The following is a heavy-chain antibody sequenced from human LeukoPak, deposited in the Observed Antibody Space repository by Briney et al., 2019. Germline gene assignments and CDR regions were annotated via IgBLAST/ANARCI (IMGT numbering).Heavy chain of an antibody. Sequence: SETLSLTCTVSGVSISSGFYYWSWIRQPAGKGLEWIGRIYTSGSTNYNPSLNRRVTISVDTSNNQLSLKLSSVTAADTDVYYCARRQDGHDYWGQGTLVTVSS. J-gene: IGHJ4*02. V-gene: IGHV4-61*02. CDR2: IYTSGST. CDR1: GVSISSGFYY. CDR3: ARRQDGHDY.